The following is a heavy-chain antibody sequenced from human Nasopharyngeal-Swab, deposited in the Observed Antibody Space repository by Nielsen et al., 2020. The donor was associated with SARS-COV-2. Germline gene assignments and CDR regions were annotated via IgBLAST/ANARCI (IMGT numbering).Heavy chain of an antibody. CDR2: ISYDGSNK. J-gene: IGHJ3*02. V-gene: IGHV3-30*18. CDR3: AKLDMVRGVIITSYAFDI. Sequence: WIRQPPGKGLEWVAAISYDGSNKYYADSVKGRFTISRDSSKNTLYLQMNSLRAEDTAVYYCAKLDMVRGVIITSYAFDIWGQGTMVTVSS. D-gene: IGHD3-10*01.